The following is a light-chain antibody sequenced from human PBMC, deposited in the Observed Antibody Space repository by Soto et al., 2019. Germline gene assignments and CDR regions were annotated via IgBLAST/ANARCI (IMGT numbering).Light chain of an antibody. CDR1: SSDIGSYNL. CDR3: CSYATTNTRL. J-gene: IGLJ2*01. Sequence: QSALTQPASVSGSPGQSITISCTGTSSDIGSYNLVSWYQQHPGKAPRLMIYEVTKRPSGVSYRFSASKSGNTASLTISGLQAEDEADYYCCSYATTNTRLFGGGTKLTVL. CDR2: EVT. V-gene: IGLV2-23*02.